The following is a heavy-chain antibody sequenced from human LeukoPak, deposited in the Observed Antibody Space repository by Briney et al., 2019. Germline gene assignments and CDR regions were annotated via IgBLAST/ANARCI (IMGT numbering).Heavy chain of an antibody. CDR3: AREPRWAGDLGGFDS. V-gene: IGHV4-38-2*02. Sequence: SETLSLTCTASGYSISSGYYWGWIRQPPGKGLEWIGSIYHSGSTYYNPSLKSRVTISVDTSKNQFSLKLSSVTAADTAVYYCAREPRWAGDLGGFDSWGQGPLVTVSS. J-gene: IGHJ4*02. D-gene: IGHD3-16*01. CDR2: IYHSGST. CDR1: GYSISSGYY.